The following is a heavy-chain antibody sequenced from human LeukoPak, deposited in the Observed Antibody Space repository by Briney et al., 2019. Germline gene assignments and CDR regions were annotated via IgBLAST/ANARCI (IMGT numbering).Heavy chain of an antibody. D-gene: IGHD3-16*02. CDR2: INHSGST. V-gene: IGHV4-34*01. Sequence: PSETLSLTCAVYGGSFSGYYWSWIRQPPGKGLEWIGEINHSGSTNYNPSLKSRVTISVDTSKNQFSLKLSSVTAADTAVYYCARRPREITFGGVIVIGMIDYWGQGTLVTVSS. CDR3: ARRPREITFGGVIVIGMIDY. CDR1: GGSFSGYY. J-gene: IGHJ4*02.